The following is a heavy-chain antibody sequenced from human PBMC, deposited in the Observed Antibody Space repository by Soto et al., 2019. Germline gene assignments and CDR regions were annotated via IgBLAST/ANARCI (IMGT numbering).Heavy chain of an antibody. Sequence: PGGSLRLSCVASGFSFDKYAMAWVRQAPGKGLEWVSHVAAGGGHTYYAESVKGRFTISRDNSKNTLFLQINTQRADDTAIYFCARLTSFLGAFDYWGQGVLVTVSS. D-gene: IGHD2-21*02. CDR2: VAAGGGHT. J-gene: IGHJ4*02. V-gene: IGHV3-23*01. CDR3: ARLTSFLGAFDY. CDR1: GFSFDKYA.